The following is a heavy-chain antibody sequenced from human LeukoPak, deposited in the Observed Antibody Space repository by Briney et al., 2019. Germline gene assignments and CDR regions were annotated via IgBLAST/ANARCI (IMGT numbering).Heavy chain of an antibody. Sequence: GGSLRLSCAASGFTFSDYYMSWIRQAPGKGLEWVAVISYDGSNKYYADSVKGRFTISRDNSKNTLYLQMNSLRAEDTAVYYCARAIYYYYMDVWGKGTTVTVSS. J-gene: IGHJ6*03. CDR2: ISYDGSNK. V-gene: IGHV3-30*03. CDR1: GFTFSDYY. CDR3: ARAIYYYYMDV.